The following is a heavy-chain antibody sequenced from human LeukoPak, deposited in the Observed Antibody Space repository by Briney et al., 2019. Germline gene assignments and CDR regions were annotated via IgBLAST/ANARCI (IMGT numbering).Heavy chain of an antibody. V-gene: IGHV1-8*01. D-gene: IGHD7-27*01. J-gene: IGHJ4*02. CDR2: MNPNSGTV. Sequence: ASVKVSCKASGYSFTNYDINWVRQATGHGLEWMGWMNPNSGTVGYVQKFQGRVTMTRNASISAAYMELSSLTSEDAAVYYCTRGASDYWGENYFDYWGQGSLVTVSS. CDR1: GYSFTNYD. CDR3: TRGASDYWGENYFDY.